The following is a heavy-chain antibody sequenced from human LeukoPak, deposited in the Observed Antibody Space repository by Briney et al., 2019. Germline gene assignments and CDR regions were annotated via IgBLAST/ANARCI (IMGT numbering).Heavy chain of an antibody. D-gene: IGHD1-14*01. V-gene: IGHV3-43*01. J-gene: IGHJ6*04. CDR2: ISWDGGIT. CDR3: AKVAISRPRHSEMDV. Sequence: GGSLRHSCAASGFTFDDYTMHWVRQAPGKGLQWVYLISWDGGITYYADSVKGRFTISRDNSKNFLYLQMNSLRTEDSALYYCAKVAISRPRHSEMDVWGKGTTVTVSS. CDR1: GFTFDDYT.